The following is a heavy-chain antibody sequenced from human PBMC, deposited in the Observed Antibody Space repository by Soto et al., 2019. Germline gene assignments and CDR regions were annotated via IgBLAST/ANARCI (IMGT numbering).Heavy chain of an antibody. D-gene: IGHD2-2*01. Sequence: SQTLSLTCVIPGDSVSSDSATWNWIRQSPSRGLEWLGRTFYRSRWYTDYALSLTSRITIKPDTSNIQFSLHLNSVTPDDTAVYYCARGVVPSAPGDAFDIWGQGTVVTVS. CDR3: ARGVVPSAPGDAFDI. CDR1: GDSVSSDSAT. CDR2: TFYRSRWYT. V-gene: IGHV6-1*01. J-gene: IGHJ3*02.